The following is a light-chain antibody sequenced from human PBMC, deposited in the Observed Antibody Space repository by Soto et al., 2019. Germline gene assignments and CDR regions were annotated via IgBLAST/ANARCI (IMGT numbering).Light chain of an antibody. J-gene: IGKJ4*01. CDR2: DAS. CDR3: QQALT. CDR1: QDISNY. Sequence: DIQMTQSPSSLSASVGDRVTITCQASQDISNYLNWYQQKPGKAPKLLIYDASNLETGVPSRFSGSGSGTDFTFTISSLKPEDIATYYCQQALTFGGGTKVEIK. V-gene: IGKV1-33*01.